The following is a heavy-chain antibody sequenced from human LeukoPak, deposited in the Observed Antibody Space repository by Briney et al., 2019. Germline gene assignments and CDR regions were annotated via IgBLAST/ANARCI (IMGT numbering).Heavy chain of an antibody. J-gene: IGHJ4*02. V-gene: IGHV1-8*01. CDR3: ARSRGYSSGWAKANYFDY. CDR1: GYTFTSYD. Sequence: ASVKVSCKASGYTFTSYDINWVRQATGQGLEWMGWMNPNSGNTGYAQKFQGRVTMTRNTSISTAYMELSSLRSEDTAVYYCARSRGYSSGWAKANYFDYWGQGTLVTVSS. D-gene: IGHD6-19*01. CDR2: MNPNSGNT.